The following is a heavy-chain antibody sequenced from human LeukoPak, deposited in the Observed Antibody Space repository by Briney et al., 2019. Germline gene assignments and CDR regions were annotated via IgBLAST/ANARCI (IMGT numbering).Heavy chain of an antibody. V-gene: IGHV4-61*02. CDR2: IYTSGST. Sequence: PSETLSLACTVSGGSISSGSYYWSWIRQPAGKGLQWIGRIYTSGSTNYNPSLKSRVTISVDTSKNQFSLKLSSVTAADTAVYYCARDPSYTIWGQGTLVTVSS. J-gene: IGHJ4*02. CDR1: GGSISSGSYY. CDR3: ARDPSYTI. D-gene: IGHD3-3*01.